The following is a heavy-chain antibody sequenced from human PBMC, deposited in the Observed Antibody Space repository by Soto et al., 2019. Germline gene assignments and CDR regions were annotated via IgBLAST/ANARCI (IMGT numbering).Heavy chain of an antibody. CDR3: ARDDSSGYLDY. V-gene: IGHV4-30-2*01. D-gene: IGHD3-22*01. Sequence: LSLTCAVSGGSISSGGYSWSWIRQPPGKGLEWIGYIYHSGSTYYNPSLKSRVTISVDRSKNQFSLKLSSVTAADTAVYYCARDDSSGYLDYWGQGTLVTVSS. J-gene: IGHJ4*02. CDR1: GGSISSGGYS. CDR2: IYHSGST.